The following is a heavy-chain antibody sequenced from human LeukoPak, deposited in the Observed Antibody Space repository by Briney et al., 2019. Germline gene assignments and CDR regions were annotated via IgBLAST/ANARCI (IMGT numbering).Heavy chain of an antibody. J-gene: IGHJ5*02. CDR2: INHSGST. D-gene: IGHD3-22*01. CDR3: ARFRSLYGPMILKYNWFDP. Sequence: PSETLSLTCAVYGGSFSGYYWSWIRQPPGKGLEWIGEINHSGSTNYNPSLKSRVTISVDTSKNQFSLKLSSVTAADTAVYYCARFRSLYGPMILKYNWFDPWRQGTLVTVSS. V-gene: IGHV4-34*01. CDR1: GGSFSGYY.